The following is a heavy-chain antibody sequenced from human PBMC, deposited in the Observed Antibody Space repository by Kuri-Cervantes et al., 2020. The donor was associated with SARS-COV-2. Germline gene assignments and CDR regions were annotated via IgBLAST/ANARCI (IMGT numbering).Heavy chain of an antibody. V-gene: IGHV4-30-4*01. CDR3: ARGTPPGGYSYGYTRKYYYYGMDV. D-gene: IGHD5-18*01. J-gene: IGHJ6*01. CDR1: GGSISSGDYY. Sequence: SETLSLTCTVSGGSISSGDYYWSWIRQPPGKGLEWIGYIYYSGSTYYNPSLKSRVTISVDTSKNQFSLKLSSVTAADTAVYYCARGTPPGGYSYGYTRKYYYYGMDVWEQGTTVTVSS. CDR2: IYYSGST.